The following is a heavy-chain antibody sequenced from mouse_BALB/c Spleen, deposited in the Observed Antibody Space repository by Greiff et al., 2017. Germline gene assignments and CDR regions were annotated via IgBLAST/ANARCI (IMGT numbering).Heavy chain of an antibody. Sequence: EVQVLESGGGLVKLGGSLKLSCAASGFTFSSYWMSWVRQTPGKRLELVAAINSNGGSTYYPDTVKGRFTISRDNATNTLYLQMSSLKSEDTALYYCARRDGNYVNAMDYWGQGTSVTVSA. J-gene: IGHJ4*01. D-gene: IGHD2-1*01. V-gene: IGHV5-6-2*01. CDR3: ARRDGNYVNAMDY. CDR1: GFTFSSYW. CDR2: INSNGGST.